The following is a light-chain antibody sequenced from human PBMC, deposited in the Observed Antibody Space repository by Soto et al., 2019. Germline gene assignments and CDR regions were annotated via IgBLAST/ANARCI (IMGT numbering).Light chain of an antibody. V-gene: IGKV3-20*01. CDR2: GAS. CDR3: QQYGSSPT. Sequence: EIVLTQSPGILSLSPGQRVTLSCRASQSVSNDFLAWYQQKPGQAPRLLIYGASTRATDVPDRFSGSGSGADFTLTISRLEPEDFAVYYCQQYGSSPTFGQGTRLEIK. CDR1: QSVSNDF. J-gene: IGKJ5*01.